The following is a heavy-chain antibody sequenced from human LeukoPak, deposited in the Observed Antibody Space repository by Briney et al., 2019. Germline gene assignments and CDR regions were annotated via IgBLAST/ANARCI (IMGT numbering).Heavy chain of an antibody. CDR3: ARSTSGSFDH. J-gene: IGHJ4*02. V-gene: IGHV5-51*01. CDR2: IYPGHSDN. CDR1: GYSFTDYW. Sequence: GESLKISCKASGYSFTDYWIGWVRQMPGKGLEWMAIIYPGHSDNRYTYSPSFQGQVTISADKSVSTAYLQWSSLKASDTAMYYCARSTSGSFDHWGQGTPVTVSS. D-gene: IGHD3-10*01.